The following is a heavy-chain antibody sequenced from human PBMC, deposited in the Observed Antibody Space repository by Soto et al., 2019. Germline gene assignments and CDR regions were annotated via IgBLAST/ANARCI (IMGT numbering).Heavy chain of an antibody. D-gene: IGHD2-15*01. J-gene: IGHJ4*02. CDR2: IDVLNGA. V-gene: IGHV3-23*05. Sequence: EVQILESGGDLIQPGGSLRLSCVVSGLSLTQYASAWVRQAPGKGLECISTIDVLNGAWYSDSVRGRLAISRDVSRNTVYLQMGSLRVEDTAIYFCSDWRAGGPVNLDHWGPGTVVTVSS. CDR1: GLSLTQYA. CDR3: SDWRAGGPVNLDH.